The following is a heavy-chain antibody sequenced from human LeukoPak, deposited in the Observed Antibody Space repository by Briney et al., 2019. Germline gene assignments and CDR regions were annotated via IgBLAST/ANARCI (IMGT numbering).Heavy chain of an antibody. Sequence: ASVKVSCKASGYTFSNFGIGWVRQAPGQGLEWMGWISAYNVTPPYPQKLQGRLTMTSDTSTSTAYMELRSLRPDDTAVYYCARDEGDYWGQGTLVTVS. J-gene: IGHJ4*02. CDR2: ISAYNVTP. CDR3: ARDEGDY. CDR1: GYTFSNFG. V-gene: IGHV1-18*04.